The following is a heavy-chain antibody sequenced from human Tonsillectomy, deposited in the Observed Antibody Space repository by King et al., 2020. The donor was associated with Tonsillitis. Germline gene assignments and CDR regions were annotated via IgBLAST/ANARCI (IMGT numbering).Heavy chain of an antibody. J-gene: IGHJ5*02. D-gene: IGHD6-13*01. V-gene: IGHV4-34*01. Sequence: VQLQQWGAGLLKPSETLSLTCAVYGGSFSGYYWSWIRQPPGKGLEWIGEINHSGSSNYNPSLKSRVSISVDTPKNQFSLKLSSWTAADTAIYYCARGPEEEQQLIGDWFDPWGQGTLVTVSS. CDR1: GGSFSGYY. CDR3: ARGPEEEQQLIGDWFDP. CDR2: INHSGSS.